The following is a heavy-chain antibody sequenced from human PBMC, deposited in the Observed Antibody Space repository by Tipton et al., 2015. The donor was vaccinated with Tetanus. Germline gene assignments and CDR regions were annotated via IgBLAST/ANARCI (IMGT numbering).Heavy chain of an antibody. J-gene: IGHJ6*02. CDR1: GGSLNNYY. V-gene: IGHV4-34*01. D-gene: IGHD3-10*01. Sequence: TLSLTCAVDGGSLNNYYWAWFRQPPGKGLEWIGEIDHSGNTRYNPSLKSRLTISVDTSKDQFSLKLSSVVAADTAVYYCARDRDYYGSGSRGMDVWGQGTRVTVSS. CDR3: ARDRDYYGSGSRGMDV. CDR2: IDHSGNT.